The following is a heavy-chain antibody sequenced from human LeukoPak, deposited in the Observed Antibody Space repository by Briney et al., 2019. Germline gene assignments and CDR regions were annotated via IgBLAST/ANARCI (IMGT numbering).Heavy chain of an antibody. CDR3: ARPRVPAAIRYYYYYGMDV. J-gene: IGHJ6*02. Sequence: ASVKVSCKASGYTFTSYDINWVRQATGQGLEWMGWMNPNSGNTGYAQKFQGRVTMTRNTSISTAYMELSSLRSEDTAVYYCARPRVPAAIRYYYYYGMDVWGQGTTVTVSS. V-gene: IGHV1-8*01. CDR2: MNPNSGNT. D-gene: IGHD2-2*01. CDR1: GYTFTSYD.